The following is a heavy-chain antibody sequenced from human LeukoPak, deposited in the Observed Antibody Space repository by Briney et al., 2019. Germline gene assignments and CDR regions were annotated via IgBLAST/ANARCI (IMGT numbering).Heavy chain of an antibody. CDR1: GFTFSSYA. D-gene: IGHD6-19*01. V-gene: IGHV3-23*01. Sequence: GGSLRLSCAASGFTFSSYAMSWVRQAPGKGLEWVSAISGSGGSTYYADSVKGRFTISRDNSKNTLYLQMNSLRAVDTAVYYCAKYSRAAVAGNGYSDYWGQGTLVTVSS. CDR2: ISGSGGST. CDR3: AKYSRAAVAGNGYSDY. J-gene: IGHJ4*02.